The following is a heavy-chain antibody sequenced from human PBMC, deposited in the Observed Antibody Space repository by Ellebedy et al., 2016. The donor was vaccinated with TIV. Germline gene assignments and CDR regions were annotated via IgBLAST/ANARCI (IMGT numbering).Heavy chain of an antibody. CDR1: GFTFSNYN. CDR3: ARSGSYLPFDY. Sequence: PGGSLRLSCVASGFTFSNYNMNWVRQSPGKGLEWVSSIRSTGSDKYYAESVKGRFTISRDNAQNTLFLQMNSLRAEDTAVYYCARSGSYLPFDYWGQGTLVTVSS. J-gene: IGHJ4*02. V-gene: IGHV3-21*06. CDR2: IRSTGSDK. D-gene: IGHD1-26*01.